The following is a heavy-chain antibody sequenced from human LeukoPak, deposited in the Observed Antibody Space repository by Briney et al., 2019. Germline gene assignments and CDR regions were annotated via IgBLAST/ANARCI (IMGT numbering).Heavy chain of an antibody. CDR2: IGTAGDT. D-gene: IGHD1-1*01. V-gene: IGHV3-13*01. CDR1: GFTFSDYD. J-gene: IGHJ4*02. CDR3: ARVAKERVGGVYYFDY. Sequence: GGSLTLSCPASGFTFSDYDMHWVRQATGKGLDWVSAIGTAGDTYYTGSVKGRFTISRENAKNSLYLQMNSLRAGDTAVYYCARVAKERVGGVYYFDYWGQGTLVSVSS.